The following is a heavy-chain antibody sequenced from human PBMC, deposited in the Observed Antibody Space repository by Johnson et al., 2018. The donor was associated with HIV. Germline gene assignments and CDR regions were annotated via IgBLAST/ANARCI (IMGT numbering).Heavy chain of an antibody. CDR2: INWNGGST. CDR1: GFTFSSYW. V-gene: IGHV3-20*04. D-gene: IGHD1-26*01. Sequence: VQLVESGGGVVQPGGSLRLSCAASGFTFSSYWMSWVRQAPGKGLEWVSGINWNGGSTGYADSVKGRFTISRDNAKNSLYLQMNSLRAEDTALYYCARAHSGSYYDAFDIWGQGTMVTVSS. J-gene: IGHJ3*02. CDR3: ARAHSGSYYDAFDI.